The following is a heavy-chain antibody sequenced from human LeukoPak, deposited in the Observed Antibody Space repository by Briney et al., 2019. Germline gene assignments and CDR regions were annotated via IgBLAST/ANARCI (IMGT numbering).Heavy chain of an antibody. V-gene: IGHV4-59*01. D-gene: IGHD6-6*01. CDR2: IYYSGST. CDR1: GGSISSYY. Sequence: KSSETLSLTCTVSGGSISSYYWSWIRQPPGRGLEWIGYIYYSGSTNYNPSLKSRVTISVDTSKNQFSLKLSSVTAADTAVYYCARAGPRPHWGQGSLVTVSS. J-gene: IGHJ1*01. CDR3: ARAGPRPH.